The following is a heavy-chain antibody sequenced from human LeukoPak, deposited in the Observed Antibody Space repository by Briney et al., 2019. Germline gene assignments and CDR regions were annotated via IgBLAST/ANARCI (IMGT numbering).Heavy chain of an antibody. D-gene: IGHD6-19*01. Sequence: GGSLRLSCTASGFTFSTYWMHWLRQAPGKGLEWVATIKQDGSEKYYVDSVKGRFTISRDNAKKSLYLQMNSLRAEDTAVYYCARDSSGWYGDAFDIWGQGTMVTVSS. J-gene: IGHJ3*02. CDR3: ARDSSGWYGDAFDI. CDR2: IKQDGSEK. CDR1: GFTFSTYW. V-gene: IGHV3-7*01.